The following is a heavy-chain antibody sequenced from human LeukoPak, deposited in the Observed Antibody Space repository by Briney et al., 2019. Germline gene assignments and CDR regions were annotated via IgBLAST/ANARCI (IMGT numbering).Heavy chain of an antibody. CDR2: ISPLLGTG. CDR1: GGVFTKYV. Sequence: GASVKVSCKASGGVFTKYVFHWVRQAPGQGPEWMGEISPLLGTGNYAQKFQGRVTITADTSTSTAYMEPNSLKSEDTAVYYCAIRGPSRSLFGFDIWGQGTMVTVSS. D-gene: IGHD2-2*01. CDR3: AIRGPSRSLFGFDI. V-gene: IGHV1-69*06. J-gene: IGHJ3*02.